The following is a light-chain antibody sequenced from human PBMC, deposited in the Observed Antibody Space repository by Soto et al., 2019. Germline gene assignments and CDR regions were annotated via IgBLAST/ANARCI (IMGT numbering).Light chain of an antibody. CDR3: QQYGSSPLT. CDR1: QSVSSSY. CDR2: GAS. Sequence: EIVLTQSPGTLSLSPGDRATLSCRASQSVSSSYFAWYQQKPGQAPRLLIYGASSRAPGIPDRFSGSGSGTDFTLTISRLEPADFAVYYCQQYGSSPLTFGGGTKVEIK. V-gene: IGKV3-20*01. J-gene: IGKJ4*01.